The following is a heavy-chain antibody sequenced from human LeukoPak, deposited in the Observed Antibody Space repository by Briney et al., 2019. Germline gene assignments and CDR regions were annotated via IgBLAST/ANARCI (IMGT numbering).Heavy chain of an antibody. J-gene: IGHJ4*02. CDR3: ARNSDYYDYSPQSV. D-gene: IGHD3-22*01. Sequence: GGSLRLSCAASGFTFSHYALHWVRQAPGKGLEWVALIGHDGADKYYADSVKGRFLISRDNSKNMLFLQMNSLIIEDTAVYYCARNSDYYDYSPQSVWGQGTLVTVSS. V-gene: IGHV3-30*04. CDR2: IGHDGADK. CDR1: GFTFSHYA.